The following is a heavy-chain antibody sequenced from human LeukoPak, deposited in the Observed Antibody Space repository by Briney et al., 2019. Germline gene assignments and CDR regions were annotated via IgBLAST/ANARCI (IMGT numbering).Heavy chain of an antibody. CDR1: GFTFSSYG. D-gene: IGHD6-13*01. V-gene: IGHV3-30*03. CDR2: ISYEGSNK. J-gene: IGHJ4*02. Sequence: PGGSLRLSCAVSGFTFSSYGMHWVRQAPGKGLEWVAVISYEGSNKYYADSVKGRFTISRDNAKNSLYLQMNSLRAEDTAVYYCARDLMGIAYRGAFYYWGQGTLVTVSS. CDR3: ARDLMGIAYRGAFYY.